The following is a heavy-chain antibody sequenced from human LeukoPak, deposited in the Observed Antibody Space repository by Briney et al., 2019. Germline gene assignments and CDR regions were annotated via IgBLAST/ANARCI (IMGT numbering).Heavy chain of an antibody. J-gene: IGHJ4*02. CDR3: ARHKYYFDY. Sequence: GASLNISSKGSGSSFTSYWIGWVRPMTGKGMEWMGIIYPGDSDTRYSPSFQGQVTISADKSISTAYLQWSSLKASDTAMYYCARHKYYFDYWGQGTLVTVSS. V-gene: IGHV5-51*01. CDR1: GSSFTSYW. CDR2: IYPGDSDT.